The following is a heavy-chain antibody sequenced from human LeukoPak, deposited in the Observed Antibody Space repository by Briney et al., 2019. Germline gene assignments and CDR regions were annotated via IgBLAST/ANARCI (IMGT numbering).Heavy chain of an antibody. CDR1: VGTFSSYA. Sequence: SSVKVSCKASVGTFSSYAISWVRQPPGQGLEWMGGIIPIFGTAIYAQKFQGRVTIITNESTSTAYMELSSLRYKDTAVYYCARCTRREYYFSFDYWGQGTLVTVSS. CDR3: ARCTRREYYFSFDY. J-gene: IGHJ4*02. V-gene: IGHV1-69*05. CDR2: IIPIFGTA. D-gene: IGHD3-10*01.